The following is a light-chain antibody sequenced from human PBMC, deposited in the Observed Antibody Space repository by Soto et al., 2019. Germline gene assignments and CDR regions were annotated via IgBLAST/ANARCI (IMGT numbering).Light chain of an antibody. V-gene: IGKV3-11*01. J-gene: IGKJ1*01. CDR3: QQRSNWPWT. CDR2: DST. Sequence: VLTQSPATLSLSPGERATLSCRASQSIHTSLAWYQQKSGKPPRLVIYDSTLRANGVPDRFGGSRSGTEFTLTINSLEPEDFAVYHCQQRSNWPWTFGQGTKVDIK. CDR1: QSIHTS.